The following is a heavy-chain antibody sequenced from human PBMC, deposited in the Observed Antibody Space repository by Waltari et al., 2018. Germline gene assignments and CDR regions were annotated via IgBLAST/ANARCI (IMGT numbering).Heavy chain of an antibody. J-gene: IGHJ4*02. Sequence: EVQLAESGRGMVQPGGSLSISCAASGIPVSNNYMSWVRQAPGKGLGWVSLIYSGGYTQYADSVKGRFTISRDNSKNTLYLQMSSLRVEDTAVYYCARNPRYDSPDWGQGTLVTVSS. V-gene: IGHV3-66*02. CDR1: GIPVSNNY. CDR3: ARNPRYDSPD. CDR2: IYSGGYT. D-gene: IGHD3-22*01.